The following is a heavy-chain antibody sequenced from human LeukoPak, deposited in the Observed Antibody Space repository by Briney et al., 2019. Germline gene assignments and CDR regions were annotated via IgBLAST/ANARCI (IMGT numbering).Heavy chain of an antibody. D-gene: IGHD5-12*01. V-gene: IGHV3-74*01. J-gene: IGHJ4*02. CDR3: AGGRLVATSKAVAIDY. CDR2: VNERGSST. CDR1: GFTVSSNY. Sequence: GGSLRLSCAASGFTVSSNYMSWVRKAPGKGLVWVSRVNERGSSTSYADSVKGRFTISRDNAKNTLYLQMNNLRADDTAVYYCAGGRLVATSKAVAIDYWGQGTLVTVSS.